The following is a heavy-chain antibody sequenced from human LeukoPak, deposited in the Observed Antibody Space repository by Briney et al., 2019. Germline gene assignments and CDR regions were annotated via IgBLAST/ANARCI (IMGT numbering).Heavy chain of an antibody. CDR2: IYPGDSVT. V-gene: IGHV5-51*01. D-gene: IGHD2-2*01. CDR1: GYSFTSYW. J-gene: IGHJ4*02. CDR3: ARPGYCSSTSCHDLFFDY. Sequence: GESLKISCKGSGYSFTSYWIGWVRQMPGKGLEWMGIIYPGDSVTRYSPSFQGQVTISADKSISTAYLQWSSLKASDTAMYYCARPGYCSSTSCHDLFFDYWGQGTLVTVSS.